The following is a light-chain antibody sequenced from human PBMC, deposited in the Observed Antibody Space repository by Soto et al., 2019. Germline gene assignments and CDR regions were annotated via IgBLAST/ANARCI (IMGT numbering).Light chain of an antibody. J-gene: IGKJ5*01. CDR2: GAS. CDR3: QQYGSSGT. Sequence: EIVLTQSPGTLSLSPGEGATLSCRASQSVSNNYLAWYQQKPGQAPRLLIYGASNRATGIPDRFSGSGSGTDFTLTISRLEPEDFAVYYCQQYGSSGTFGQGTRLEI. V-gene: IGKV3-20*01. CDR1: QSVSNNY.